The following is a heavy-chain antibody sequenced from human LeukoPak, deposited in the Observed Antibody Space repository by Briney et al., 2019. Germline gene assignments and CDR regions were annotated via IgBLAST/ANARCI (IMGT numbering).Heavy chain of an antibody. CDR3: ARRPTPQWGENYMDV. CDR1: GGSISSYY. J-gene: IGHJ6*03. V-gene: IGHV4-59*12. Sequence: SETLSLTCTVSGGSISSYYWSWIRQPPGKGLEWIGYIYYSGSTNYNPSLKSRVTISVDTSKNQFSLKLSSVTAANTAVYHCARRPTPQWGENYMDVWGKGTTVTISS. D-gene: IGHD1-26*01. CDR2: IYYSGST.